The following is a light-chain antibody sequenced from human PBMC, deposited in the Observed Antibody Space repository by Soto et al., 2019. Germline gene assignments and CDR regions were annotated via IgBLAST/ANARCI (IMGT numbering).Light chain of an antibody. V-gene: IGKV3-20*01. J-gene: IGKJ4*01. CDR2: GAS. Sequence: IVMTQSTATLSVSPGERATLSCRASQSVSSNLAWYQQKPGQAPRLLIYGASSRATGIPDRFSGSGSGTDFTLTISRLEPEDFAVYYCQQYGSSPLTFGGGTKVDIK. CDR1: QSVSSN. CDR3: QQYGSSPLT.